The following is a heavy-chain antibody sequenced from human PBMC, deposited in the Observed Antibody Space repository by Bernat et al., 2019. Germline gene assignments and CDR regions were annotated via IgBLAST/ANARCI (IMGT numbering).Heavy chain of an antibody. CDR2: IYYSGST. V-gene: IGHV4-31*03. D-gene: IGHD2-8*02. CDR1: GGSISSGSYY. Sequence: QLQLQESGPGLVKPSETLSLTCTVSGGSISSGSYYWGWIRQPPGKVLEWIGYIYYSGSTYYNPSLKSRVTISVDTSKNQFSLKLSSVTAADTAVYYCAGYVVYAIRIDYWGQGTLVTVSS. J-gene: IGHJ4*02. CDR3: AGYVVYAIRIDY.